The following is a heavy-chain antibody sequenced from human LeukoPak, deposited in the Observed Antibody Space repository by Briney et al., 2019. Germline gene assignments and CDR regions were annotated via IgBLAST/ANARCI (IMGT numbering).Heavy chain of an antibody. CDR3: ARKLSVVTASHLDS. D-gene: IGHD2-21*02. CDR2: ISGSGGST. V-gene: IGHV3-23*01. J-gene: IGHJ4*02. Sequence: GGSLRLSCAASGFTFSSYAMSWVRQAPGKGPEWVSAISGSGGSTYYADSVKGRFTISRDNSKNTLYLQMNSLRAEDTAVYYCARKLSVVTASHLDSWGQGTLVTVSS. CDR1: GFTFSSYA.